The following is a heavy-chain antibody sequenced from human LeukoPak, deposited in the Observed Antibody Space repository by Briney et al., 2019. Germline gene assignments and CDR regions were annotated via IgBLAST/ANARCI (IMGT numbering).Heavy chain of an antibody. Sequence: GGSLRLSCVASGITFSSYSMNWGRQAPGKGLEWVSYISSFSGTINYADSVKGRFTISRDNAKNSLYLQMNSLRAEDTAVYYCARDQGGVGYWGQGTLVTVSS. J-gene: IGHJ4*02. D-gene: IGHD3-16*01. CDR3: ARDQGGVGY. CDR1: GITFSSYS. CDR2: ISSFSGTI. V-gene: IGHV3-48*01.